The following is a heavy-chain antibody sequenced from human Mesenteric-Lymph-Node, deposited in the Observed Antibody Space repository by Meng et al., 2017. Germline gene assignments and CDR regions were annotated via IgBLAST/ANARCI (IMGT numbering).Heavy chain of an antibody. J-gene: IGHJ4*02. Sequence: GESLKISCAASGFTFSSYAMSWVRQAPGKGLEWVSAISGIGGSTYYEDSVKGRFTISRDNSKNTLYLQMNSLRAEDTAVYYCASMLRAAGGRYFDYWGQGTMVTVSS. CDR1: GFTFSSYA. V-gene: IGHV3-23*01. CDR3: ASMLRAAGGRYFDY. D-gene: IGHD3-16*01. CDR2: ISGIGGST.